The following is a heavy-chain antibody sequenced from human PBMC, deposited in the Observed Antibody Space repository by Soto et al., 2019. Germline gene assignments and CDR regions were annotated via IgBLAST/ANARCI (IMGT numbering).Heavy chain of an antibody. J-gene: IGHJ6*02. CDR2: ISWNSRNI. CDR1: GLRFVDYG. D-gene: IGHD3-10*01. V-gene: IGHV3-9*01. CDR3: AKDISRYQLVLITEGMDV. Sequence: SLRLPCAASGLRFVDYGMHWVRQAQGKGLEWVSSISWNSRNIAYADSVKGRFTVSRDNAKNSLYLHMNSLRPEDTALYYCAKDISRYQLVLITEGMDVWGQGSTVTVS.